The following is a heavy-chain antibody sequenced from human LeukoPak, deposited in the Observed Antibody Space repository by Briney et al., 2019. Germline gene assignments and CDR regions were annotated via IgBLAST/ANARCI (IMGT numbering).Heavy chain of an antibody. J-gene: IGHJ3*02. CDR2: INNSGST. CDR3: AISANYFSPDAFDI. CDR1: GGSFSGYY. V-gene: IGHV4-34*01. D-gene: IGHD1-26*01. Sequence: SETLSLTCAVYGGSFSGYYWSWIRQPPGKGLEWIGEINNSGSTNYNPSLKSRVTISVDTSKNHFSLELRSVTAADTAVYYCAISANYFSPDAFDIWGQGTMVTVSS.